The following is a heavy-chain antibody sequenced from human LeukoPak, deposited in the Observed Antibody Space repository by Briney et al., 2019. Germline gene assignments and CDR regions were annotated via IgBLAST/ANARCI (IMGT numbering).Heavy chain of an antibody. D-gene: IGHD6-19*01. CDR1: GGSISNYY. CDR3: ARGGRITTVVGFNWFDP. V-gene: IGHV4-59*08. Sequence: SETLSLTCTISGGSISNYYWSWIRQTPGKGLEWIGYICYTGGTDYNPSLKSRVTISEDTSKNQFSLKVSSVTAADTALYYCARGGRITTVVGFNWFDPWGQGTLVTVSS. J-gene: IGHJ5*02. CDR2: ICYTGGT.